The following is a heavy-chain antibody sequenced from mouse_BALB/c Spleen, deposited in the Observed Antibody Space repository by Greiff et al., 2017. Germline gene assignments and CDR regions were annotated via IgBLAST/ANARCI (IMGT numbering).Heavy chain of an antibody. D-gene: IGHD2-1*01. CDR2: ISSGGSYT. CDR1: GFTFSSYT. CDR3: TRDNGNYLDY. V-gene: IGHV5-6-4*01. Sequence: DVQLVESGGGLVKPGGSLKLSCAASGFTFSSYTMSWVRQTPEKRLEWVATISSGGSYTYYPDSVKGRFTISRDNAKNTLYLQMSSLKSEDTAMYYCTRDNGNYLDYWGQGTSVTVSS. J-gene: IGHJ4*01.